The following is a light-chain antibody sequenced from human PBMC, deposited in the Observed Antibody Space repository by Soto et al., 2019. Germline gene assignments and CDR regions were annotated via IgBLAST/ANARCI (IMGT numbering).Light chain of an antibody. J-gene: IGLJ1*01. CDR3: FSYAGSSIYV. CDR1: SSDVGGYNY. V-gene: IGLV2-8*01. CDR2: EVT. Sequence: QSVLTQPPSASGSPGQSVTISCTGTSSDVGGYNYVSWYQQYPGKAPQLIIYEVTKRPSGVPDRFSGSKSGNTASLTVSGLQAEDEADYYCFSYAGSSIYVFGTGTKGTVL.